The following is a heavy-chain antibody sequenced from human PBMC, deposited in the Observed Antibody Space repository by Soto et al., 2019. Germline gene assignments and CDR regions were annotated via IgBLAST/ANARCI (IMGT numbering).Heavy chain of an antibody. J-gene: IGHJ3*02. D-gene: IGHD3-22*01. CDR2: ISSSGSTI. V-gene: IGHV3-11*01. CDR3: ARSSQYYYDSSGYGALDI. Sequence: GGSLRLSCAASGFTFSDYYMSWIRQAPGKGLEWVSYISSSGSTIYYADSVKGRFTISRDNAKNSLYLQMNSLRAEDTAVYYCARSSQYYYDSSGYGALDIGGQGTMVTVPS. CDR1: GFTFSDYY.